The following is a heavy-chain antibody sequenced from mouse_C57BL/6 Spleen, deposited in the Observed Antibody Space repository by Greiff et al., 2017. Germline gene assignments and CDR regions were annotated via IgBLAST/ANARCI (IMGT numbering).Heavy chain of an antibody. D-gene: IGHD1-1*01. V-gene: IGHV1-81*01. CDR2: IYPRSGNT. Sequence: QVQLQQSGAELARPGASVKLSCKASGYTFASYGISWVKQRTGQGLEWIGEIYPRSGNTYYNEKFKGKATLTADKSSSTAYMELRSLTSEDSAVYFCARFTTVVATRYFDVWGTGTTVTVSS. CDR1: GYTFASYG. CDR3: ARFTTVVATRYFDV. J-gene: IGHJ1*03.